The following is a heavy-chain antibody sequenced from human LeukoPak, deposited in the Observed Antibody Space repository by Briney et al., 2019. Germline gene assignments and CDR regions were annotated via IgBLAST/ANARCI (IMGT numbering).Heavy chain of an antibody. CDR2: INPSGGST. J-gene: IGHJ4*02. CDR1: GYTFTNYY. Sequence: ASVKVSCKASGYTFTNYYIHWVRQAPGQGLEWTGIINPSGGSTSYAQKFQGRVTMTRDTSTSTVYMELSSLRSEGTAVCYCAREGPYSDSSRSRFDYWGQGTLVTVSS. CDR3: AREGPYSDSSRSRFDY. V-gene: IGHV1-46*01. D-gene: IGHD6-6*01.